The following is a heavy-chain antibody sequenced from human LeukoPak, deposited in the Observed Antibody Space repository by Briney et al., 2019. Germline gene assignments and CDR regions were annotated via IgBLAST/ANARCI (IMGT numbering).Heavy chain of an antibody. Sequence: GGSLRLSCAASGFTFSSYGMHWVRQAPGKGLEWVAVISYDGSNKYYADSVKGRFTISRDNSKNTLYLQMNSLRAEDTAVYYCARGSRTIFGVVIGIDYWGQGTPVTVSS. CDR2: ISYDGSNK. J-gene: IGHJ4*02. V-gene: IGHV3-30*03. CDR1: GFTFSSYG. CDR3: ARGSRTIFGVVIGIDY. D-gene: IGHD3-3*01.